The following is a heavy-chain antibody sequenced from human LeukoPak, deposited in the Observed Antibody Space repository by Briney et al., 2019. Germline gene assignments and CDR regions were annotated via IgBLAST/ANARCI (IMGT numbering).Heavy chain of an antibody. J-gene: IGHJ4*02. V-gene: IGHV1-2*06. CDR3: ARGEIVGATKLKIMPDY. D-gene: IGHD1-26*01. CDR2: INPNSGGT. Sequence: ASVKVSCKASGYTFTGYYMHWVRQAPGQGLEWMGRINPNSGGTNYAQKFQGRVTMTRDTSISTAYMELSRPRSDDTAVYYCARGEIVGATKLKIMPDYWGQGTLVTVSS. CDR1: GYTFTGYY.